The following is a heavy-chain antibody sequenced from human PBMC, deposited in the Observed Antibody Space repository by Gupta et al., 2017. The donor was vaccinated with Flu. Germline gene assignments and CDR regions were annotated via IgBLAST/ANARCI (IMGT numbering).Heavy chain of an antibody. V-gene: IGHV1-69*06. CDR2: IVPVFGTT. D-gene: IGHD3-16*01. CDR3: ARVVTGGDYFFDY. Sequence: PPGQGPEWMGGIVPVFGTTNYAQNFQGRVTISADKITTTVYMDLSSLISEDTAVYYCARVVTGGDYFFDYWGQGTLVTVSS. J-gene: IGHJ4*02.